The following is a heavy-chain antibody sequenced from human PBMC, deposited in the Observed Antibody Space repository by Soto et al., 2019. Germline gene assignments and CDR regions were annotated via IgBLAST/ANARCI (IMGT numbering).Heavy chain of an antibody. V-gene: IGHV3-15*07. J-gene: IGHJ4*02. CDR3: TTDHRLLPGHRPIPPAGY. Sequence: EVQLVESGGGLVKPGGSLRLSCAASGFTFSNAWMNWVRQAPGKGLEWVGRIKSKTDGGTTDYAAPVKGRFTISRDDSKNTLYLQMNSLKTEDTAVYYCTTDHRLLPGHRPIPPAGYWGQGTLVTVSS. CDR1: GFTFSNAW. D-gene: IGHD2-15*01. CDR2: IKSKTDGGTT.